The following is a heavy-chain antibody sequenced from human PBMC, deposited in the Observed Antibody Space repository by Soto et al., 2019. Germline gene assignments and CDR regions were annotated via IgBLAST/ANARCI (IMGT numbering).Heavy chain of an antibody. CDR2: INGYSGTT. J-gene: IGHJ4*02. D-gene: IGHD6-19*01. CDR3: ARKMSGWPKFDW. Sequence: QVQLVQSAAELKKPGASVNVSCMTSGYTFTTYDITWVRQAPGQGLEWMGWINGYSGTTDYAQKSQGRVTMTTDTSRGIAFMELSRLNFDDTGVYFCARKMSGWPKFDWWGQGTLVTVSS. CDR1: GYTFTTYD. V-gene: IGHV1-18*04.